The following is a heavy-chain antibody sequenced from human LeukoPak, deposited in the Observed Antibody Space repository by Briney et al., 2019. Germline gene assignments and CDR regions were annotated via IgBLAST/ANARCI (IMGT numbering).Heavy chain of an antibody. CDR3: ARGPAANFNY. Sequence: SETLSLTCAVSGYSISSGYYWGWIQQPPGKGLEWLVSTYRSGTTYYNPSLKSRVTISVDTSNNQLSLKLSSVTAADTAVYYCARGPAANFNYWGQGTLVTVSS. CDR2: TYRSGTT. J-gene: IGHJ4*02. CDR1: GYSISSGYY. V-gene: IGHV4-38-2*01. D-gene: IGHD2-2*01.